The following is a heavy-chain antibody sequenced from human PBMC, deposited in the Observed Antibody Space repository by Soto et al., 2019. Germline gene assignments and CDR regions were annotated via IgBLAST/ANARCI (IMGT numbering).Heavy chain of an antibody. Sequence: PGESLKISCAASGFTFSSYGMHWVRQAPGKGLEWVAVISYDGSNKYYADSVKGRFTISRDNPKNTLYLQMNSLRAEDTAVYYCAKDKNYYDSSGYHDYWGQGTLVTVSS. J-gene: IGHJ4*02. CDR1: GFTFSSYG. V-gene: IGHV3-30*18. CDR2: ISYDGSNK. CDR3: AKDKNYYDSSGYHDY. D-gene: IGHD3-22*01.